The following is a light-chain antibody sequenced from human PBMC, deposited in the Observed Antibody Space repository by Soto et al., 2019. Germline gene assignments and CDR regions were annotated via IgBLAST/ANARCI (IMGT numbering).Light chain of an antibody. CDR1: QSVSSS. Sequence: EIVLTQSAATLSLSPGERATLSCRASQSVSSSLAWYQQKPGQAPRLLIYDTSTRATGIPARFSGSGSGTEFTLTISSLEPEDLAVYYCQQYSKWPPFTFGQGTRLEIK. V-gene: IGKV3-15*01. J-gene: IGKJ5*01. CDR3: QQYSKWPPFT. CDR2: DTS.